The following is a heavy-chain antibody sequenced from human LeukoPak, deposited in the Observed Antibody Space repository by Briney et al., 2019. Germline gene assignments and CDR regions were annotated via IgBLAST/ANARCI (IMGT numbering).Heavy chain of an antibody. CDR3: ASGGLTWYGYYYGSGSSFDY. V-gene: IGHV1-18*01. Sequence: ASVKVSCKASGYTFTSYGISWVRQAPGQGLEWMGWISAYNGNTNYAQKLQGRVTMTTDTSTSTDYMELRSLRSDDTAVYYCASGGLTWYGYYYGSGSSFDYWGQGTLVTVSS. D-gene: IGHD3-10*01. CDR2: ISAYNGNT. CDR1: GYTFTSYG. J-gene: IGHJ4*02.